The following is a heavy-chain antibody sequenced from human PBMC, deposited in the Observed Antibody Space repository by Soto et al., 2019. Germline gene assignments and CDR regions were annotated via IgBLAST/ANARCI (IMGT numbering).Heavy chain of an antibody. CDR2: ISGSGGST. CDR3: AKDVSELWFGELIYYYYYGMDV. Sequence: GGSLRLSCAASGFTFSSYSMSWVRQAPGKGLEWVSAISGSGGSTYYADSVKGRFTISRDNSRNTLYLQMNSLRAEDTAVYYCAKDVSELWFGELIYYYYYGMDVWGQGTTVTVSS. V-gene: IGHV3-23*01. J-gene: IGHJ6*02. CDR1: GFTFSSYS. D-gene: IGHD3-10*01.